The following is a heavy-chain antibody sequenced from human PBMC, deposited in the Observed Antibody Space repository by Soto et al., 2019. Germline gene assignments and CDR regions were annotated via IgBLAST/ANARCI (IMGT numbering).Heavy chain of an antibody. J-gene: IGHJ6*02. CDR2: IYYSGST. CDR1: GGSISSYY. CDR3: ARRVVAATDYYYYYGMDV. V-gene: IGHV4-59*01. Sequence: SETLSLTCTVSGGSISSYYWSWIRQPPGKGLEWIGYIYYSGSTNYNPSLKSRVTISVDTSKNQFSLKLSSVTAADTAVYYCARRVVAATDYYYYYGMDVWGQGTTVTVSS. D-gene: IGHD2-15*01.